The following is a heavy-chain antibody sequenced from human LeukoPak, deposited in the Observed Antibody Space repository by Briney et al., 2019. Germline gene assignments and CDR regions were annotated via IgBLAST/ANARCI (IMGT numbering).Heavy chain of an antibody. Sequence: SETLSLTCTVSGGSINSGDYYWSWIRQPPGKGLEWIAYMYYSGSTYYNPSLKSRVTMSADTSKNQLSLKLSSVTAAGTAVYYCARPYYYDSRIDPWGQGILVTVSS. CDR1: GGSINSGDYY. CDR3: ARPYYYDSRIDP. CDR2: MYYSGST. J-gene: IGHJ5*02. D-gene: IGHD3-22*01. V-gene: IGHV4-30-4*01.